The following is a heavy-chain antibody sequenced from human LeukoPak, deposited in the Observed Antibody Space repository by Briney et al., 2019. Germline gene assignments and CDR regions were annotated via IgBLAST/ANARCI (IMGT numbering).Heavy chain of an antibody. CDR2: ISSSSSTI. CDR3: AKGRDFWSGYPLIDY. V-gene: IGHV3-48*01. D-gene: IGHD3-3*01. Sequence: GGSLRLSRTASGFTFDDFSIHWVRQAPGKGLEWVSYISSSSSTIYYADSVKGRFTISRDNAKNSLYLQMNSLRAEDTAVYYCAKGRDFWSGYPLIDYWGQGTLVTVSS. J-gene: IGHJ4*02. CDR1: GFTFDDFS.